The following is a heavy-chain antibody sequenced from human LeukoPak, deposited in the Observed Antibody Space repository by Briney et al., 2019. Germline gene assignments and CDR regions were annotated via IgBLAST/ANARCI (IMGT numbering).Heavy chain of an antibody. CDR2: LYSGGST. Sequence: GGSLRLSCAASGFTVSTKSMNWVRQAPGKGLEWVSVLYSGGSTYYADSVRGRFTISRDNSKNTLYLQMHSLRAEDTAVYYCASRIAVAGFDYWGQGTLVTVSS. CDR3: ASRIAVAGFDY. D-gene: IGHD6-19*01. V-gene: IGHV3-66*01. CDR1: GFTVSTKS. J-gene: IGHJ4*02.